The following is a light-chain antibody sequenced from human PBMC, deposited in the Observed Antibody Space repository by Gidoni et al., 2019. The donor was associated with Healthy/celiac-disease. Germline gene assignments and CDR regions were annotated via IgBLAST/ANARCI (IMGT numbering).Light chain of an antibody. CDR1: QSVSSY. Sequence: ENVSTQSPATLSLSPGERATLSCRASQSVSSYLAWYQQKPGQAPRLPIYDASNMATGIPARFSGSGSGTDFTLTISSLEPEDFAVYYCQQRSNWPPLTFXGXTKVEIK. CDR3: QQRSNWPPLT. J-gene: IGKJ4*01. CDR2: DAS. V-gene: IGKV3-11*01.